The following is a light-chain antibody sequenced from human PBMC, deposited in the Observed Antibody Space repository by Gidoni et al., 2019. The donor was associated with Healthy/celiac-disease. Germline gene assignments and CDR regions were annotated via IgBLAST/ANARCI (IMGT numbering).Light chain of an antibody. CDR3: HQSSSLPWT. V-gene: IGKV6-21*02. CDR2: YAS. J-gene: IGKJ1*01. Sequence: QSPDFQSVTPKEKVTITCRTSQRIGSSLHWYQQKPDQSPKLLIKYASQSISGVPINSLEAEDAATYYCHQSSSLPWTFGQGTKVEIK. CDR1: QRIGSS.